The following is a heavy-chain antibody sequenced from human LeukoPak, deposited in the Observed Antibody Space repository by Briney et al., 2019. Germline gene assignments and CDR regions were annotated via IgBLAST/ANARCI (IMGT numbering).Heavy chain of an antibody. J-gene: IGHJ4*02. CDR2: IYYSGGT. Sequence: SETLSLTCIVSGDSISSYYWSWIRQPPGKGLEWIGYIYYSGGTNYNPSLKSRVTISVDASKNHFSLKLSSVTAAVTAVYYCARDRSLGIIDYWGQGTLVTVSS. CDR3: ARDRSLGIIDY. V-gene: IGHV4-59*01. D-gene: IGHD3-16*01. CDR1: GDSISSYY.